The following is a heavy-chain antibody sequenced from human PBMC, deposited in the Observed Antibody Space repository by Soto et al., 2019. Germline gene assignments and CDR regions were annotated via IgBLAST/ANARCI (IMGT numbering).Heavy chain of an antibody. J-gene: IGHJ4*02. V-gene: IGHV3-23*01. CDR1: GFTFSSYA. D-gene: IGHD3-10*01. CDR2: ISGSGGST. CDR3: AKHPWFGEFDY. Sequence: EVQLLESGGGLVQPGWSLRLACAASGFTFSSYAMGWVRQAPGKGLEWVSAISGSGGSTYYADSVKGRFTISRDNSKNTLYLQMNSLRAEDTAVYYCAKHPWFGEFDYWGQGTLVTVSS.